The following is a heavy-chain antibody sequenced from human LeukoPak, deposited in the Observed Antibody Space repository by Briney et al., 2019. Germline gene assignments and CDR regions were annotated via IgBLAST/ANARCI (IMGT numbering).Heavy chain of an antibody. CDR3: LRGLTLNYYYYGMDV. CDR2: IYHSGST. CDR1: GGSFSSYY. J-gene: IGHJ6*02. D-gene: IGHD3-10*01. V-gene: IGHV4-34*01. Sequence: SETLSLTCAVYGGSFSSYYWNWIRQPPGKGLEWIGEIYHSGSTRYNPSLRSRVTISVDTSKNQFPLTLSSVYYCARGRGGMLRGLTLNYYYYGMDVWGQGTTVTVSS.